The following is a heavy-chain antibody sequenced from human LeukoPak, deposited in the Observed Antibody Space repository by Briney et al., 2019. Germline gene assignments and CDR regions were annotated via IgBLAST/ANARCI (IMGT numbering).Heavy chain of an antibody. V-gene: IGHV1-69*13. CDR3: ARGIVVVPDAFDI. Sequence: VASVKVSCKASGGTFSSHAISWLRQAPGQGLEWMGGIIPIFGTANYAQKFQGRVTITADESTSTAYMELSSLRSEDTAVYYCARGIVVVPDAFDIWGQGTMVTVSS. CDR1: GGTFSSHA. J-gene: IGHJ3*02. CDR2: IIPIFGTA. D-gene: IGHD3-22*01.